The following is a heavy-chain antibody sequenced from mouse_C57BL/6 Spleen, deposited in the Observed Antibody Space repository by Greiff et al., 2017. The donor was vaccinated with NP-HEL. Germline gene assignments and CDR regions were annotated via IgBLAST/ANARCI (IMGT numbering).Heavy chain of an antibody. D-gene: IGHD3-1*01. V-gene: IGHV14-4*01. Sequence: VQLKESGAELVRPGASVKLSCTASGFNIKDDYMHWVKQRPEQGLEWIGWIDPENGDTEYASKFQGKATITADTSSNTAYLQLSSLTSEDTAVSYCTIAPPSSDSLPRDYWGQGTTLTVSS. CDR1: GFNIKDDY. CDR2: IDPENGDT. J-gene: IGHJ2*01. CDR3: TIAPPSSDSLPRDY.